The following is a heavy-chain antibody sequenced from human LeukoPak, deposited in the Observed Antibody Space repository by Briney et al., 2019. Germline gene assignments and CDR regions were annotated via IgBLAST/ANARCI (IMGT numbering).Heavy chain of an antibody. Sequence: GGSRRLSCAATGFTFSSYAMSWVRQAPGKGLEWVSVISGAGTTYYADSVKGRFTISRDNSKNTLYLQMNSLRVEDTALYYCAKDYGGSAYDPIDIWGQGPMVTVSS. CDR3: AKDYGGSAYDPIDI. J-gene: IGHJ3*02. CDR2: ISGAGTT. V-gene: IGHV3-23*01. D-gene: IGHD3-10*01. CDR1: GFTFSSYA.